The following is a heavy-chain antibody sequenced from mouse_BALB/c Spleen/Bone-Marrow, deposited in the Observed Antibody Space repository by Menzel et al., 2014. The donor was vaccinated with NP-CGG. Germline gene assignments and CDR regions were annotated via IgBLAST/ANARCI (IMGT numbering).Heavy chain of an antibody. Sequence: DVHLVESGGGLVQPGGSLRLSCATSGFAFTDYYMSWVRQPPGKALEWLGFIRNKANGYTTEYSASVKGRFTISRDNSQGILYLQMDILRTEDSATYYCARDRNYDINWYFDVWGAGTTVTVSS. D-gene: IGHD1-1*01. CDR2: IRNKANGYTT. CDR1: GFAFTDYY. CDR3: ARDRNYDINWYFDV. V-gene: IGHV7-3*02. J-gene: IGHJ1*01.